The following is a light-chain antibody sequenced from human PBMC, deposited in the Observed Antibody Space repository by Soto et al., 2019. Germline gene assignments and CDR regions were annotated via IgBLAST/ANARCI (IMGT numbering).Light chain of an antibody. J-gene: IGKJ1*01. CDR1: QSVSSSY. V-gene: IGKV3D-7*01. Sequence: PGERVTLSCRASQSVSSSYLTWYQQKPGRAPRLLIYAASIRATSIPARFSGSESGSDFTLTISSLQPEDFAVYYCLQDYNLPWTFGQGTKVEIK. CDR2: AAS. CDR3: LQDYNLPWT.